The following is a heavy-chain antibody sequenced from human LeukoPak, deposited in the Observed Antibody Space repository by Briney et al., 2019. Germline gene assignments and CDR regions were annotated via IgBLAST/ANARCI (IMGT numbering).Heavy chain of an antibody. Sequence: GGSLRLSCAASGFTFSSYSMNWVRQAPGKGLEWVSVIYSGGSTYYADSVKGRFTISRDNSKNTLYHQMNSLRAEDTAVYYCARAGGITIFGVVKDYYYGMDVWGQGTTVTVSS. CDR1: GFTFSSYS. D-gene: IGHD3-3*01. V-gene: IGHV3-66*01. CDR3: ARAGGITIFGVVKDYYYGMDV. J-gene: IGHJ6*02. CDR2: IYSGGST.